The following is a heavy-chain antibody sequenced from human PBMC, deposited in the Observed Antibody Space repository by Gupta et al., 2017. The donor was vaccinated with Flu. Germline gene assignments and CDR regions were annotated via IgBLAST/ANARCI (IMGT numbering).Heavy chain of an antibody. CDR2: IWYDGSNK. Sequence: QVQLVESGGGVVQPGRSLRLSCAASGFTFRSYGMHWFRQAPGKGLECVAVIWYDGSNKYYADSVKGRFTISRDNSKNTLYLQMNSLRAEDTAVYYCAREANDYVWGSYLPPDYWGQGTLVTVSS. D-gene: IGHD3-16*02. V-gene: IGHV3-33*01. CDR1: GFTFRSYG. J-gene: IGHJ4*02. CDR3: AREANDYVWGSYLPPDY.